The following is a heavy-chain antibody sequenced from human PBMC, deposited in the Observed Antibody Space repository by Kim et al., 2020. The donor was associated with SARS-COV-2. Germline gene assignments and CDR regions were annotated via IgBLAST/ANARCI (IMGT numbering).Heavy chain of an antibody. D-gene: IGHD1-26*01. V-gene: IGHV4-39*01. CDR2: INYSGTN. CDR3: ARHSGGSYYEAFDS. Sequence: SETLSLTCSVSGGSISGGSYYCAWVRQPPGKALEWIGSINYSGTNSNNPSLNGRVTMSVDTANNQFSLKPTSMNAADTAVYYCARHSGGSYYEAFDSWGQGILVTVS. J-gene: IGHJ4*02. CDR1: GGSISGGSYY.